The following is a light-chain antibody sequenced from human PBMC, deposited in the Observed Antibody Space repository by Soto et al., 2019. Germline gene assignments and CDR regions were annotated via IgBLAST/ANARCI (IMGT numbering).Light chain of an antibody. V-gene: IGKV1-5*01. CDR2: DVS. CDR3: KQYDSYRT. Sequence: DIQMTQSPSTLSASVGDRVTITCRASQNVSTWLAWYQHKPRKAPKLLLFDVSNLESGVPSRFSGSGSGKEFTLTISSLQSDDFATYYCKQYDSYRTFGQGTKVDIK. J-gene: IGKJ1*01. CDR1: QNVSTW.